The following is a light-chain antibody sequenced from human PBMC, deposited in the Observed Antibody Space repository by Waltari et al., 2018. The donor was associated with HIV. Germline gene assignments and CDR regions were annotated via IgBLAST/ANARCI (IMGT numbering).Light chain of an antibody. CDR2: AAS. Sequence: SPGERATLSCRASQIITSGYVAWYQQKPGKAPKLLIYAASTLQSGVPSRFSGSGSGTEFTLTISSLQPEDFATYYCQQLNSYPLTFGGGTKVEIK. J-gene: IGKJ4*01. CDR1: QIITSGY. V-gene: IGKV1-9*01. CDR3: QQLNSYPLT.